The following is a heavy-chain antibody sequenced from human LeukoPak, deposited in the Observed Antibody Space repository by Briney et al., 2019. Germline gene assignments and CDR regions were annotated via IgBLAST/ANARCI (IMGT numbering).Heavy chain of an antibody. CDR1: GFTLNTYS. D-gene: IGHD4-23*01. Sequence: GGSLRLSCAASGFTLNTYSMNWVRQAPGKGLEWVSSISSTGSDMYYVDSVKGRFTISRDNAKNSLFLQVNSLRAEDTAVYYCAKALYGGHDYWGQGTLVTVSS. CDR2: ISSTGSDM. V-gene: IGHV3-21*01. CDR3: AKALYGGHDY. J-gene: IGHJ4*02.